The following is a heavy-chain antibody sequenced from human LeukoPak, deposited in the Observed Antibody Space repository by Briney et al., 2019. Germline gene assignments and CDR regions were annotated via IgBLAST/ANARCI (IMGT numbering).Heavy chain of an antibody. CDR1: GFTFSSYA. D-gene: IGHD3-22*01. CDR3: AKDLNDSSGYGLDDAFDI. J-gene: IGHJ3*02. CDR2: ISYDGSNK. Sequence: GGSLRLSCSASGFTFSSYAMHWVRQAPGKGLEWVAVISYDGSNKYYADSVKGRFTISRDNSKNTLYLQMNSLRAEDTAVYYCAKDLNDSSGYGLDDAFDIWGQGTMVTVSS. V-gene: IGHV3-30*04.